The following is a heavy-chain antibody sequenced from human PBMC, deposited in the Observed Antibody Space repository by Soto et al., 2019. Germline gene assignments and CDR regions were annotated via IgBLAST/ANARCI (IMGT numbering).Heavy chain of an antibody. V-gene: IGHV5-51*01. J-gene: IGHJ3*01. CDR3: ATPGGRDFNAFDV. Sequence: GESLKISCRGSGYSFTTYCIGWVRQMPGKGLEWMGIIYPGDSDTRYSPSSQGQVTISADNSISTAYLQWSSLKASDTAIYYCATPGGRDFNAFDVWGQGTMVTVSS. CDR1: GYSFTTYC. D-gene: IGHD2-21*02. CDR2: IYPGDSDT.